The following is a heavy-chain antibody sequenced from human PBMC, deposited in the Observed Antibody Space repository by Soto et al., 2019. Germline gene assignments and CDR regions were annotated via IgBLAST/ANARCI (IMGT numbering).Heavy chain of an antibody. CDR3: AREGGAGTSHYYYYYGMDV. CDR1: GFTFSSYS. J-gene: IGHJ6*02. Sequence: GGSLRLSCAASGFTFSSYSMNWVRQAPGKGLEGVSSISSSSSYIYYADSVKGRFTISRDNAKNSLYLQMNSLRAEDTAVYYCAREGGAGTSHYYYYYGMDVWGQGTTVTVSS. V-gene: IGHV3-21*01. CDR2: ISSSSSYI. D-gene: IGHD6-19*01.